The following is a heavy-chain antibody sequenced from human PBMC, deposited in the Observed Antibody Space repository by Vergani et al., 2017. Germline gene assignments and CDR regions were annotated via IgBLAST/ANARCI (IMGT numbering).Heavy chain of an antibody. V-gene: IGHV3-72*01. CDR3: ARLGYCSSTTGRQAFDI. J-gene: IGHJ3*02. CDR2: IRNKANDYTT. Sequence: VQLVESGGGVVQPGRSLRLSCAASGFIFSDHYMDWVRPAPGKGLEWVGRIRNKANDYTTQYAASVKGRFTISRDDSKNSLYLQMNSLKIQDTAVYYCARLGYCSSTTGRQAFDIWGQGTMVTVSS. CDR1: GFIFSDHY. D-gene: IGHD2-2*01.